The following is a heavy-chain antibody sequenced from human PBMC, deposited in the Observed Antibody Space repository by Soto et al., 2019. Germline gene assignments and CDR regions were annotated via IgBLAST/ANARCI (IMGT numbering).Heavy chain of an antibody. D-gene: IGHD3-16*01. CDR2: IYPSGAI. J-gene: IGHJ4*02. CDR1: GVSITTNGCS. CDR3: ATYTAFAKYYFDY. V-gene: IGHV4-30-2*01. Sequence: PSETLSLTCAVSGVSITTNGCSWSWIRQPPGKGLEWIGYIYPSGAIFYNPSLNSRVTISADTSNNQFSLKLTSVTAADTAVYFCATYTAFAKYYFDYWGRGTLVTVSS.